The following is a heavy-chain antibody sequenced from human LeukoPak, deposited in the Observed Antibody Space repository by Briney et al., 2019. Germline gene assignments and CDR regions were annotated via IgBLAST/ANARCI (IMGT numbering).Heavy chain of an antibody. D-gene: IGHD4-17*01. CDR3: AKASSMYGDQGHFDY. J-gene: IGHJ4*02. CDR2: ISGTGGST. Sequence: PGGSLRLSCAASGFTFSSYSMNWVRQAPGKGLEWVSLISGTGGSTYCADSVKGRFTISRDNSKNTLYLQMNSLRAEDTAVYYCAKASSMYGDQGHFDYWGQGTLVTVSS. CDR1: GFTFSSYS. V-gene: IGHV3-23*01.